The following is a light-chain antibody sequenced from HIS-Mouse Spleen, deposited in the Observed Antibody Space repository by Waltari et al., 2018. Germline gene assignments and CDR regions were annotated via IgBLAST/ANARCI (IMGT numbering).Light chain of an antibody. CDR3: QQYGSSPPYT. CDR2: GAS. V-gene: IGKV3-20*01. J-gene: IGKJ2*01. Sequence: EIVLTQSPGTLSLSPGERATLPCRASQSVSSSYLAWYQQKPGQAPRLLIYGASSRATGNPDRFSGSGSGTDFTLTISRLEPEDFAVYYCQQYGSSPPYTFGQGTKLEIK. CDR1: QSVSSSY.